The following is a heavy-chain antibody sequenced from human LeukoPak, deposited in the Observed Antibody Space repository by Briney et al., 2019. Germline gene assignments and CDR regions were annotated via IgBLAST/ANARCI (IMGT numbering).Heavy chain of an antibody. CDR2: IYYSGST. V-gene: IGHV4-59*01. CDR3: AGNLVQYYYYGMDV. CDR1: GGSISSYY. Sequence: SETLSLTCTVSGGSISSYYWSWIRQPPGKGPEWIGYIYYSGSTNYNPSLKSRVTISVDTSKNQFSLKLSSVTAADTAVYYCAGNLVQYYYYGMDVWGQGTTVTVSS. J-gene: IGHJ6*02.